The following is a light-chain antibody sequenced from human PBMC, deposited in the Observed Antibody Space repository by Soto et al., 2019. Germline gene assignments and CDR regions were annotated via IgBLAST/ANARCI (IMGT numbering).Light chain of an antibody. Sequence: DVHMTQSPSSLSASVGDRVTITCRASQNVWTYLNWYQHKPGKAPTLLIYGASDLESGVPARFSGTGSGTDFTLTISSLQSEDFETYYCQQSFFIPRTFGQGTKVDIK. CDR2: GAS. V-gene: IGKV1-39*01. CDR3: QQSFFIPRT. J-gene: IGKJ2*01. CDR1: QNVWTY.